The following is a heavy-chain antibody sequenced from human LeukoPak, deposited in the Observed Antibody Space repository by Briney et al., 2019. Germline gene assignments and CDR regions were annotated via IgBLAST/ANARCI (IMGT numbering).Heavy chain of an antibody. J-gene: IGHJ3*02. D-gene: IGHD3/OR15-3a*01. Sequence: GESLRISCQGYGYSFTSHWIGWVRQMPGKGPEWLGFIYHGDSDTRYNPSFQGQVIISADKTNSVAYLQWTSLTASATAMYYCARPRCLDAFDAFNIWGEGTMGILSS. CDR1: GYSFTSHW. V-gene: IGHV5-51*01. CDR3: ARPRCLDAFDAFNI. CDR2: IYHGDSDT.